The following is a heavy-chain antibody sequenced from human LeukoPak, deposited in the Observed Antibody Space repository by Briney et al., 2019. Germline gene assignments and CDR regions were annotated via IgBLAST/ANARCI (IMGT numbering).Heavy chain of an antibody. CDR3: ARLKEDRQWLERGAFDI. Sequence: SGTLSLTCAVSGGSISSSNWWSWVRQPPGKGLEWIGEIYHSGSTNYNPSLMSRVTISVDKSKNQFSLKLSSVTAADTAVYYCARLKEDRQWLERGAFDIWGQGTMVTVSS. CDR1: GGSISSSNW. D-gene: IGHD6-19*01. V-gene: IGHV4-4*02. CDR2: IYHSGST. J-gene: IGHJ3*02.